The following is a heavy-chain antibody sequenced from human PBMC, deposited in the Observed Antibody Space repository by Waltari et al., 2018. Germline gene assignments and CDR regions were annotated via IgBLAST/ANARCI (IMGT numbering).Heavy chain of an antibody. CDR1: GGSIGRNTFS. J-gene: IGHJ5*02. CDR3: VREWSSSSSWFDP. CDR2: INYSGRP. D-gene: IGHD6-6*01. Sequence: QVQLQESGPGLVKSSETLSLTCTVSGGSIGRNTFSWAWIRQSPGKRMEWMASINYSGRPYYMPSLKSRVPISVDTSRNQLSLSLTSVTAADTAVYFCVREWSSSSSWFDPWGQGTLVTVSS. V-gene: IGHV4-39*07.